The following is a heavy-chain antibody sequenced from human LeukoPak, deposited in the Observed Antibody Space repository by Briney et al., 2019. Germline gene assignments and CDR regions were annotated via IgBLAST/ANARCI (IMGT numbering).Heavy chain of an antibody. J-gene: IGHJ4*02. D-gene: IGHD2-15*01. Sequence: ASVKVSCKASGYTFTSYDINWVRQATGQGLEWMGWMNPNCGNTGYAQKFQGRVTMTRNTSISTAYMELSSLRSEDTAVYYCARGNSRRLGYCSGGSCYSAFDYWGQGTLVTVSS. CDR1: GYTFTSYD. CDR2: MNPNCGNT. V-gene: IGHV1-8*01. CDR3: ARGNSRRLGYCSGGSCYSAFDY.